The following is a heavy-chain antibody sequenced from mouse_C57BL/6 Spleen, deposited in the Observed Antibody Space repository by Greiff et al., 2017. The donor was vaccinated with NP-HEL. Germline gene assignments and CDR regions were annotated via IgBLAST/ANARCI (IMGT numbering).Heavy chain of an antibody. J-gene: IGHJ4*01. Sequence: QVQLQQPGAELVRPGSSVKLSCKASGYTFTSYWMHWVKQRPIQGLEWIVNIDPSDSATHSNQKFKDKATLTVDKSSSTAYMQFSSLTSEDSAVYYCARTGKSTMITNYYAMDYWGQGTSVTVSS. CDR2: IDPSDSAT. CDR1: GYTFTSYW. D-gene: IGHD2-4*01. CDR3: ARTGKSTMITNYYAMDY. V-gene: IGHV1-52*01.